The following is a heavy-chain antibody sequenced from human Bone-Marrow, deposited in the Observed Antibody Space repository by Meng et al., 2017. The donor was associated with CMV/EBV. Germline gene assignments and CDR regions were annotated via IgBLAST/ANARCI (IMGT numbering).Heavy chain of an antibody. V-gene: IGHV1-8*01. CDR1: GYTFTSYD. CDR2: MNPNSGNT. CDR3: ARGGIVVVPAANDY. J-gene: IGHJ4*02. D-gene: IGHD2-2*01. Sequence: ASVKVSCKASGYTFTSYDINWVRQATGQGLEGMGWMNPNSGNTGYAQKFQGRVTMTRNTSISTAYMELSSLRSEDTAVYYCARGGIVVVPAANDYWGQGTMVTVSS.